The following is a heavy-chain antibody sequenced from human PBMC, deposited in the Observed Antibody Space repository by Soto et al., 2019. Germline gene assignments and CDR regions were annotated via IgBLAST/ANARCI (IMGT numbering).Heavy chain of an antibody. CDR1: GGSFSGYY. V-gene: IGHV4-34*01. J-gene: IGHJ4*02. Sequence: SETLSLTCAVYGGSFSGYYWSWIRQPPGKGLEWIGEINHSGSTNYNPSLKSRVTISVDTSKNQFSLKLSSVTAADTAVYYCAMLSIAALNAADDYWGQGTLVTVSS. CDR2: INHSGST. CDR3: AMLSIAALNAADDY. D-gene: IGHD6-6*01.